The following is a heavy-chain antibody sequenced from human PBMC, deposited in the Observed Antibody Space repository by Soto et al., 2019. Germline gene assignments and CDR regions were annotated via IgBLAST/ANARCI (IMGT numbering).Heavy chain of an antibody. Sequence: GESLKISCKGSGYSFTKYWIIWVRQVPGKGLEWMGRIDTSYSYSHYSPSFQGHVTITVDKSISTGYLQWSSLKASDTAMYYCARYCSSSSCSQLYGMDVWGQGTTVTVSS. CDR1: GYSFTKYW. CDR3: ARYCSSSSCSQLYGMDV. J-gene: IGHJ6*02. D-gene: IGHD2-15*01. V-gene: IGHV5-10-1*01. CDR2: IDTSYSYS.